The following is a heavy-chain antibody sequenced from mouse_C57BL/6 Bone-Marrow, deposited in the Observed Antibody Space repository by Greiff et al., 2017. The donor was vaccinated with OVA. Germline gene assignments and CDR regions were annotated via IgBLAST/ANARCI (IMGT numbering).Heavy chain of an antibody. CDR1: GFNIKDDY. D-gene: IGHD4-1*01. J-gene: IGHJ3*01. CDR2: LAPENGDT. CDR3: TPTGPWFAY. Sequence: EVKLMESGAELVRPGASVKLSCTASGFNIKDDYMHWVKQRPEQGLEWIGWLAPENGDTEYASKFQGKATITADTSSNTAYLQLSSLTSEDTAVYYCTPTGPWFAYWGQGTLVTVSA. V-gene: IGHV14-4*01.